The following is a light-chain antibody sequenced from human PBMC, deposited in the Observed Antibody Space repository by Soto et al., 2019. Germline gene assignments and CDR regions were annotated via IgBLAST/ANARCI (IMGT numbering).Light chain of an antibody. Sequence: GASSDVGSHNLVSWYQQYPGKAPKLIIFEASKRPSGVSNRFSGSKSGSTASLTISGLQAEDEADYYCCSNAASSTYVFGSGTKVTVL. CDR1: SSDVGSHNL. V-gene: IGLV2-23*01. J-gene: IGLJ1*01. CDR3: CSNAASSTYV. CDR2: EAS.